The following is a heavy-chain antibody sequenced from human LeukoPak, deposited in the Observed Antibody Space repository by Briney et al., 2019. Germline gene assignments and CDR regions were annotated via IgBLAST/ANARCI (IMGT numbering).Heavy chain of an antibody. CDR3: ARDRASGIVVATRYFDL. CDR2: IYYSGST. V-gene: IGHV4-31*03. D-gene: IGHD3-22*01. CDR1: GGFISSGGYY. J-gene: IGHJ2*01. Sequence: SETLSLTCTVFGGFISSGGYYWSWIRQHPGKGLEWIGYIYYSGSTYYNPSLKSRVTISVDTSKNQFSLKLSSVTAADTAVYLCARDRASGIVVATRYFDLWGRGTLVTVSS.